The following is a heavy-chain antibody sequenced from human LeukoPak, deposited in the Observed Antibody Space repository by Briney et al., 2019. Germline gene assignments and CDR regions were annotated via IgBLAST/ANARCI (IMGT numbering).Heavy chain of an antibody. CDR1: GYTFTSYW. D-gene: IGHD6-6*01. V-gene: IGHV5-51*01. Sequence: GESLKISCKGSGYTFTSYWIAWVRQMPGKGLEWMGIIYSGDSDTRYSPSFQGQVTISADKSISTAYLQWSSLKASDTAMYYCARERSSQGYFDFWGQGTLVTVSS. J-gene: IGHJ4*02. CDR2: IYSGDSDT. CDR3: ARERSSQGYFDF.